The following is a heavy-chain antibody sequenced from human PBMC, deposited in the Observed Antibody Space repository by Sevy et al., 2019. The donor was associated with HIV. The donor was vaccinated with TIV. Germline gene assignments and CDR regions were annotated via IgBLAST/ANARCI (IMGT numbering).Heavy chain of an antibody. D-gene: IGHD5-18*01. V-gene: IGHV3-30*18. CDR3: AKDVTGYTGMDD. Sequence: GGSLRLSCVVSGISFTTSGMHWVRQAPGKGLEWVAVISYHGRDKFYAESVKGRSTISRDNSKNMLYLQMNSLRAEDTAVYYCAKDVTGYTGMDDWGQGTMVTVSS. CDR1: GISFTTSG. CDR2: ISYHGRDK. J-gene: IGHJ6*02.